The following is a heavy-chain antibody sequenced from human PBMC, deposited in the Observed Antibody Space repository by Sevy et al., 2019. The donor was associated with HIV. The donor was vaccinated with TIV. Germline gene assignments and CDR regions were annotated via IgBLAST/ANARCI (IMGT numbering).Heavy chain of an antibody. D-gene: IGHD3-3*01. CDR2: IIPIFGTA. J-gene: IGHJ6*02. V-gene: IGHV1-69*13. CDR1: GYTFTSYG. Sequence: ASVKVSCKASGYTFTSYGISWVRQAPGQGLEWMGGIIPIFGTANYAQKFQGRVTITADESTSTAYMELSSLRSEDTAVYYCARVRFTIFGELYYYYYGMDVWGQGTTVTVSS. CDR3: ARVRFTIFGELYYYYYGMDV.